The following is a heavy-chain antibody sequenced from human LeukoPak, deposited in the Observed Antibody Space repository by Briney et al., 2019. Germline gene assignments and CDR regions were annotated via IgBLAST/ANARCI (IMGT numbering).Heavy chain of an antibody. D-gene: IGHD3-10*01. V-gene: IGHV3-73*01. Sequence: PGGSLRLSCAASGFTFSGSAMHWVREASGNGLEWVGRIRSKANSYATAYAASVKGRFTISRDDSKDTAYLQMNSLKTEDTALYYCTRHNRYSGVFDYWGQGTLVTVSS. J-gene: IGHJ4*02. CDR1: GFTFSGSA. CDR2: IRSKANSYAT. CDR3: TRHNRYSGVFDY.